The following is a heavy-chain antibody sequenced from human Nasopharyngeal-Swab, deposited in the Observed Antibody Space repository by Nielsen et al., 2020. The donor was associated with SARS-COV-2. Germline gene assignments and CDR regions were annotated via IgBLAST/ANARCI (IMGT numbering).Heavy chain of an antibody. Sequence: SETLSLTCAVSGGSISSYSWSWIRLPPGKGLEWIGYIYYSGSTNYSPSLKSRVTISVDTSKNQFSLKLNSVTAADTAVYYCARVSDYWSQGTLVTVSS. V-gene: IGHV4-59*12. CDR2: IYYSGST. CDR3: ARVSDY. CDR1: GGSISSYS. J-gene: IGHJ4*02.